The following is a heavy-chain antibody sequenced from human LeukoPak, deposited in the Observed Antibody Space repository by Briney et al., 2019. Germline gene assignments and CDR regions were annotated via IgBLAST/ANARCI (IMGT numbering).Heavy chain of an antibody. CDR3: ARDWYDC. J-gene: IGHJ5*01. Sequence: GGSLRLSCAASGFTFSNYAMIWVRQAPGKGLEWVSVIGDNNIFTGRFTYYAESVKGRFTISRDNSQGTVDLQMNNLRVEDTAVYYCARDWYDCWGQGTQVTVSS. CDR2: IGDNNIFTGRFT. CDR1: GFTFSNYA. V-gene: IGHV3-23*01.